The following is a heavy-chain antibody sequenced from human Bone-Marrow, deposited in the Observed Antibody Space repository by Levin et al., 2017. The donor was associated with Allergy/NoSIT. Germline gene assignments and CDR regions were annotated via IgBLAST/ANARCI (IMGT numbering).Heavy chain of an antibody. CDR2: IWYDGSNK. CDR3: ARDPYYGDYLGYYFDY. V-gene: IGHV3-33*01. J-gene: IGHJ4*02. D-gene: IGHD4-17*01. Sequence: GGSLRLSCAASGFTFSSYGMHWVRQAPGKGLEWVAVIWYDGSNKYYADSVKGRFTISRDNSKNTLYLQMNSLRAEDTAVYYCARDPYYGDYLGYYFDYWGQGTLVTVSS. CDR1: GFTFSSYG.